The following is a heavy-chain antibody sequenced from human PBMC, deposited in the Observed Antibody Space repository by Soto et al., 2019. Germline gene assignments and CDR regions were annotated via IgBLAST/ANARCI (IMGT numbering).Heavy chain of an antibody. V-gene: IGHV3-33*01. CDR3: ARDRSPYDILTGYYREVGY. J-gene: IGHJ4*02. D-gene: IGHD3-9*01. CDR2: IWYDGSNK. CDR1: GFTFSSYG. Sequence: GGSLRLSCAASGFTFSSYGMHWVRQAPGKGLEWVAVIWYDGSNKYYADSVKGRFTISRDNSKNTLYLQMNSLRAEDTAVYYCARDRSPYDILTGYYREVGYWGQGTPVTVS.